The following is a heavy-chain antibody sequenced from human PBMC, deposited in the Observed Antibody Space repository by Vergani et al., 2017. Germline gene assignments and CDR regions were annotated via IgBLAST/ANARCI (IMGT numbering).Heavy chain of an antibody. J-gene: IGHJ5*02. CDR2: IYYSGST. CDR1: GASIRSSNYY. Sequence: QLQLQESGPGLVKPSATLSLTCSVSGASIRSSNYYWGWIRQPPGKGLEWIASIYYSGSTYYNPSLKSRVTISVDTSKNQFSLKLRSVTAADTAVYFCAGHSSVEWLVKLGWCDPWGQGILVTVSS. V-gene: IGHV4-39*01. CDR3: AGHSSVEWLVKLGWCDP. D-gene: IGHD6-19*01.